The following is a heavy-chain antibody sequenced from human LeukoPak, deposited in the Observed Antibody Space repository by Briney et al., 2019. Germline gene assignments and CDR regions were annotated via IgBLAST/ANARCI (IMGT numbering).Heavy chain of an antibody. V-gene: IGHV3-7*03. J-gene: IGHJ4*02. CDR1: GFMFSSNW. CDR2: IKEDGAET. Sequence: GGSLRLSCAASGFMFSSNWMSWVRLAPGKGLEWVANIKEDGAETYYVDSVKGRFTISRDNAKNSLYLQMNSLRVEDTAVYYCAKEGRSLQTYWGQGTLVTVSS. CDR3: AKEGRSLQTY. D-gene: IGHD5-24*01.